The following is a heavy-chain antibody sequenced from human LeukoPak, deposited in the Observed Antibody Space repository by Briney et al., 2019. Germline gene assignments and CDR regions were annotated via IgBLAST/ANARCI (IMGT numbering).Heavy chain of an antibody. CDR1: GFTFGDYA. CDR3: AKDLLKLGWAGIGSGSYGFDI. J-gene: IGHJ3*02. CDR2: VSPPGGGT. Sequence: HPGGSLRLSCTASGFTFGDYAMSWVRQAPGKGLEWLSGVSPPGGGTYYADSVKGRFTISRDNSKNTLYLQMNSLRAEDTAVYYCAKDLLKLGWAGIGSGSYGFDIWGQGTMVTVSS. V-gene: IGHV3-23*01. D-gene: IGHD3-10*01.